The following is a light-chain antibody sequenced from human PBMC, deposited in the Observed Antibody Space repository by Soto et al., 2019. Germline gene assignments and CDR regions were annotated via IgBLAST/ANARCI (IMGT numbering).Light chain of an antibody. V-gene: IGKV1-5*03. CDR2: KAS. Sequence: DIQMTQSPSTLSASVGDRVTITCRASQSISSWLAWYQQKPGKAPKLLIYKASSLESGVPSRFSGSGSGTEFTLTISSLQPDDFATYYCQQYTSYSPVGFGPGTKVDIK. CDR1: QSISSW. CDR3: QQYTSYSPVG. J-gene: IGKJ3*01.